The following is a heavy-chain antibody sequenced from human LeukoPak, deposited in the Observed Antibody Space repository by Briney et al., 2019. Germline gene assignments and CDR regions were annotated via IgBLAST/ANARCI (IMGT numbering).Heavy chain of an antibody. D-gene: IGHD3-16*01. V-gene: IGHV3-64*01. CDR1: GFTLSSYA. J-gene: IGHJ4*02. Sequence: GGSLRLSCAASGFTLSSYAMHWVRQAPGKGLEYVSAISSNGGSTYYANSVKGRFTISRDNSKNTLYLQMGSLGVEDMAVYYCASFYGYWGQGTLVTVSS. CDR2: ISSNGGST. CDR3: ASFYGY.